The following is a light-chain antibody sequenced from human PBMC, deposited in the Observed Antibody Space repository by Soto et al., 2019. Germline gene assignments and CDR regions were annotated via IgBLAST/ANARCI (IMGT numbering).Light chain of an antibody. CDR2: EVN. CDR1: SNDFGGYNL. V-gene: IGLV2-23*02. J-gene: IGLJ1*01. CDR3: CSYAGSGSLRF. Sequence: QSVLNQPASVSGSPGQSITISCTGTSNDFGGYNLVSWYQQHPGKAPKLMIYEVNKRPSGVSNRFSGSKSGNTASLTISGLQVEDEADYYCCSYAGSGSLRFFATGTKVTVL.